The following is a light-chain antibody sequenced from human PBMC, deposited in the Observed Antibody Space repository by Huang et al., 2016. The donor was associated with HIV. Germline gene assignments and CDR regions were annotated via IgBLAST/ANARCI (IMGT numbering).Light chain of an antibody. Sequence: IQMTLSPSSLSASVGVIVTITCRASQGICNYLAWYQQKPVKGTKLLIYAASTLQSGVPSRLSGSGSGTDFTLTISSLQPEDVATYYCQKYNSAPLTFGGGTKVEIK. J-gene: IGKJ4*01. CDR1: QGICNY. CDR2: AAS. CDR3: QKYNSAPLT. V-gene: IGKV1-27*01.